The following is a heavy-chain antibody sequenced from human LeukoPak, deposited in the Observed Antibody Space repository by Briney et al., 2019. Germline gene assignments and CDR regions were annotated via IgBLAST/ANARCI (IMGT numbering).Heavy chain of an antibody. D-gene: IGHD2-21*01. J-gene: IGHJ6*03. V-gene: IGHV1-18*01. CDR1: GYTFTSYG. Sequence: ASVKVSCKASGYTFTSYGISWVRQAPGQGLEWMGWISAYNGNTNYAQKFQGRVTMTRDTSISTAYMELSRLRSDDTAVYYCARTFAPEIHHYMDVWGKGTTVTVSS. CDR3: ARTFAPEIHHYMDV. CDR2: ISAYNGNT.